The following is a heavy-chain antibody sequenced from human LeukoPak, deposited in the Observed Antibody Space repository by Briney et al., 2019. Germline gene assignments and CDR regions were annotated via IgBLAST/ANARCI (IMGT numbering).Heavy chain of an antibody. CDR3: AGFTPAVDY. CDR1: GYSLSSGHY. D-gene: IGHD3-10*01. Sequence: PSETLSLTCAVSGYSLSSGHYWGWIRQPPGKGLEWIGSIYHSGGTYYNPSLKSRVTISVDTSNNQFSLKMKSVTAADTAVYYCAGFTPAVDYCSQGTLVTVSS. CDR2: IYHSGGT. J-gene: IGHJ4*02. V-gene: IGHV4-38-2*01.